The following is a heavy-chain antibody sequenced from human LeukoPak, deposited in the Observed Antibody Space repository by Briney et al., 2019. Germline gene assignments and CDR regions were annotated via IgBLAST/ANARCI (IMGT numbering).Heavy chain of an antibody. J-gene: IGHJ6*04. CDR1: GGSFSGYY. Sequence: SETLSLTCAVYGGSFSGYYWSWVRQPPGKGLEGIGEINHSGSTNYNPSLTSRVTISVDTSKNQFSLKLSSVTAADTAVYYCARFRRIVATIGYYYYYGMDVWGKGTTVTVSS. CDR3: ARFRRIVATIGYYYYYGMDV. CDR2: INHSGST. V-gene: IGHV4-34*01. D-gene: IGHD5-12*01.